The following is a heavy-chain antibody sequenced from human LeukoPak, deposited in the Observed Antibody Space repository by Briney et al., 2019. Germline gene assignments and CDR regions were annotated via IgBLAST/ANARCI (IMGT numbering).Heavy chain of an antibody. J-gene: IGHJ6*03. CDR3: ASGPFLTFDHTPEGYYHYYMDV. D-gene: IGHD1-14*01. V-gene: IGHV1-69*13. CDR1: GGTFNTYA. CDR2: IVPMFDTT. Sequence: GASVKDSCKASGGTFNTYAITWVRQAPGQGLEWLGGIVPMFDTTNYGQKFQGRLTITADPSTSTAYMELSSLRSEDTAVYYCASGPFLTFDHTPEGYYHYYMDVWGPGTTVTTSS.